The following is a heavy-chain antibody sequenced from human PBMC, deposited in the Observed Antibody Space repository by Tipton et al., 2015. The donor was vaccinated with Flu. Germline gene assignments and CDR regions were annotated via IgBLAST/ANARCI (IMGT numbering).Heavy chain of an antibody. Sequence: SLRLSCAASGFTFTSYSMNWIRQAPGKGLEWVSSISTTSDYIYYADSVKGRFTISRDNAKNSLHLQMNSLRAEDTAVYYCARDKIAAAGMNKDYWGQGTLVTVSS. CDR2: ISTTSDYI. CDR3: ARDKIAAAGMNKDY. D-gene: IGHD6-13*01. V-gene: IGHV3-21*04. CDR1: GFTFTSYS. J-gene: IGHJ4*02.